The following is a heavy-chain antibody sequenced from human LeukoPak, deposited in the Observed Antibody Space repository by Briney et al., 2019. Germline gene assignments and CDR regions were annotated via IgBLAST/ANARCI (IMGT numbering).Heavy chain of an antibody. CDR3: VRDFPARDWFFDL. CDR2: INANTGNP. V-gene: IGHV7-4-1*02. Sequence: ASVKVSCKASGYTFTSYSMNWVRQAPGQGLEYMGWINANTGNPTYAQGFTGRFVFSLDTSVSTAYLQISSLKAEDTAVYYCVRDFPARDWFFDLWGRGTLVTVSS. CDR1: GYTFTSYS. J-gene: IGHJ2*01.